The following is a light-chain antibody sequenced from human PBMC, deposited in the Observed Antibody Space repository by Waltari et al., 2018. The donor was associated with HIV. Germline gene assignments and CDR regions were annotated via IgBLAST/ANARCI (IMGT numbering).Light chain of an antibody. Sequence: SPSSLSASVGDRVTITCRASQAINKNLAWYQQKPGKVPQVLIYATSTLQSGVPSRFSGSGSGTDFTLTISSLQPEDVATYYCQKYNRAPLTFGGGTKVEIK. CDR3: QKYNRAPLT. CDR1: QAINKN. V-gene: IGKV1-27*01. J-gene: IGKJ4*01. CDR2: ATS.